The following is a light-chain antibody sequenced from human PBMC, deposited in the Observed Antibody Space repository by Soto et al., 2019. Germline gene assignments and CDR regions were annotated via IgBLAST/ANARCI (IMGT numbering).Light chain of an antibody. J-gene: IGKJ4*01. V-gene: IGKV3-20*01. CDR1: KSVSSSY. CDR3: QQYGSSPRVT. Sequence: EIVLTQSPGTLSLSPGERATLSCRASKSVSSSYLAWYQQKPGQAPRLLIYGASSRATGIPDRFSGSGSGTDFTLTISRLEPDDFAVYYCQQYGSSPRVTFGGGTKVEIK. CDR2: GAS.